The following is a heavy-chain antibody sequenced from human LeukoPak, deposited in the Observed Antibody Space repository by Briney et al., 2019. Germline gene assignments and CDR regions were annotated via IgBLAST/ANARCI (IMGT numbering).Heavy chain of an antibody. J-gene: IGHJ4*02. Sequence: ASVKVSCKASGYTFTSYGISWGRQAPGQGLEWMGWISAYNGNTNYAQKLQRRVTMTPDTSTSTAYMELRSLRSDDTAVYYCARDSSPRNADYWGQGTLVTVSS. CDR3: ARDSSPRNADY. V-gene: IGHV1-18*01. CDR1: GYTFTSYG. CDR2: ISAYNGNT.